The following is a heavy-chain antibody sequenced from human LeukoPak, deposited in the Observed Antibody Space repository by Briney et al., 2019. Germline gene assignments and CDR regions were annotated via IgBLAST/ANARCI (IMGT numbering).Heavy chain of an antibody. Sequence: GASVKVSCKASGYTFTSYAMHWVRQAPGQRLEWMGWINAGNGNTKYSQKFQGRVTITRDTSASTAYMELSSLRSEDTAVYYCARDARYYDFWSGYYPYFDYWGQGTLVTVSS. CDR3: ARDARYYDFWSGYYPYFDY. CDR2: INAGNGNT. D-gene: IGHD3-3*01. CDR1: GYTFTSYA. J-gene: IGHJ4*02. V-gene: IGHV1-3*01.